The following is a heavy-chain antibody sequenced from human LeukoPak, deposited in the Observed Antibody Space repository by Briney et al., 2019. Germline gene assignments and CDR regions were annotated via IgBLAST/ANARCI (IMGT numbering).Heavy chain of an antibody. J-gene: IGHJ5*02. CDR1: GGSISSSSYY. V-gene: IGHV4-39*01. D-gene: IGHD3-10*01. Sequence: SETLSLTCTVSGGSISSSSYYWGWIRQPPGKGLEWIGSIYYSGSTYYNPSLRSRVTISVDTSKNQFSLKLSSVAAADTAVYYCARRTYYYGSGSYSWFDPWGQGTLVTVSS. CDR2: IYYSGST. CDR3: ARRTYYYGSGSYSWFDP.